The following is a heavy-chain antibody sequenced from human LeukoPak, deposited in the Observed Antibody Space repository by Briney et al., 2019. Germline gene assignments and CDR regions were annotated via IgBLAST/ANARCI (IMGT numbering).Heavy chain of an antibody. CDR1: GASISSTPSY. D-gene: IGHD6-13*01. J-gene: IGHJ4*02. V-gene: IGHV4-39*01. CDR3: ARRMPSSGYSYDF. CDR2: IYYTGTT. Sequence: PSETLSLTCTVSGASISSTPSYWGWIRQPPGKGLEWIGSIYYTGTTYYSPSLKSRVTISIDTSNNRFSLRLTSVTAADTALYYCARRMPSSGYSYDFWGLGTLVGVSS.